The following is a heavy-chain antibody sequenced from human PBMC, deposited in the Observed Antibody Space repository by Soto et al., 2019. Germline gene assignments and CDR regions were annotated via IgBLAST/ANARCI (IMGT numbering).Heavy chain of an antibody. CDR2: VYYSGST. V-gene: IGHV4-39*07. CDR1: GDSITWTSCY. CDR3: ARAVDTACYFDY. D-gene: IGHD5-18*01. J-gene: IGHJ4*02. Sequence: TLSLTCTLSGDSITWTSCYWGWIRQPPGKGLEWVGDVYYSGSTYYNPSLKSRVTISVDTSKNQFSLKLSSVTAADTAVYYCARAVDTACYFDYWGQGTLVTVSS.